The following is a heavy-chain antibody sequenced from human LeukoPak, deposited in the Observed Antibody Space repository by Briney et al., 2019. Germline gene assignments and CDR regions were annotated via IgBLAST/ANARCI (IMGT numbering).Heavy chain of an antibody. CDR3: ARSNSDFWSGYRL. Sequence: ASVKVSCKASGYTFIAYYMHWVRQAPGQGLEWMGWINPNSGGTNYAQKFQGRVTMTRDTSISTAYMELSRLRSDDTAVYYCARSNSDFWSGYRLWGQGTLVTVSS. CDR1: GYTFIAYY. D-gene: IGHD3-3*01. V-gene: IGHV1-2*02. J-gene: IGHJ4*02. CDR2: INPNSGGT.